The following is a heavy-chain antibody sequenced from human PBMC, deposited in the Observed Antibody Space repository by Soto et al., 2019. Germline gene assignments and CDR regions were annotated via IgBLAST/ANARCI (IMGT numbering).Heavy chain of an antibody. V-gene: IGHV1-69*01. CDR3: ASPYCSGGSCYSVPRSYGMDV. D-gene: IGHD2-15*01. CDR2: IIPIFGTA. J-gene: IGHJ6*02. Sequence: QVQLVQSGAEVKKPGSSVKVSCKASGGTFSSYAISWVRQAPGQGLEWMGGIIPIFGTANYAQKFQGRVTITADESTSTAYMELSSLRSEDTAVYYCASPYCSGGSCYSVPRSYGMDVWGQGTTVTVSS. CDR1: GGTFSSYA.